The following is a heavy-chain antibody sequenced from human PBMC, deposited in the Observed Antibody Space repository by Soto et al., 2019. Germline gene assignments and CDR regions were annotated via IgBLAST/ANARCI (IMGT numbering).Heavy chain of an antibody. Sequence: SETLSLTCPVSGDSISSSYLSWIRQPPGKGLEWIGYMYYSGSTSYNPSLNSRVTLSVDTSKNQFFLKLGFVTAADTAVYYCARHRALNWFDPWGQGTLVTVSS. J-gene: IGHJ5*02. CDR3: ARHRALNWFDP. CDR2: MYYSGST. CDR1: GDSISSSY. V-gene: IGHV4-59*08.